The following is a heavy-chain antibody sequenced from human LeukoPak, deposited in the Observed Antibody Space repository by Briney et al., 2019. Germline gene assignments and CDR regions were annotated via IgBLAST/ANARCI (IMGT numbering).Heavy chain of an antibody. CDR1: GYTFTGYY. CDR2: INPNSGGT. Sequence: ASVKVSCKASGYTFTGYYMHWVRQAPGQGLEWMGWINPNSGGTNYAQKFQGRVTMTRDTSISTAYMELSRLRSGDTAVYYCARGLFARGSFDPWGQGTLVTVSS. CDR3: ARGLFARGSFDP. J-gene: IGHJ5*02. V-gene: IGHV1-2*02. D-gene: IGHD3-10*01.